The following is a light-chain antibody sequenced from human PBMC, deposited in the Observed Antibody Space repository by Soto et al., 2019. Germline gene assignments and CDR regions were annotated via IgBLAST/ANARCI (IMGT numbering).Light chain of an antibody. Sequence: QSALIQPPSVSGSPGQSVTISCSGFSTDLENGFMTLSPGSIRSHAPLIYFVNVRSSGVPYPFSGSKSGNSASMMTSEIKPGDEADHWCCSCTYNATVVLGGGTKLTVL. V-gene: IGLV2-18*03. CDR1: STDLENGFMTL. CDR3: CSCTYNATVV. J-gene: IGLJ2*01. CDR2: FVN.